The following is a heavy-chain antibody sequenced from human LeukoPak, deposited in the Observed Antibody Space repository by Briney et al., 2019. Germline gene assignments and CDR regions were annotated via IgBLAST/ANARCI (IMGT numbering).Heavy chain of an antibody. CDR2: ISASGGST. V-gene: IGHV3-23*01. J-gene: IGHJ4*02. CDR1: GFTFSSFA. CDR3: ARDFNYYDSRAADY. D-gene: IGHD3-22*01. Sequence: GRSLRLSCAASGFTFSSFATSWVRQAPGKGLEWVSGISASGGSTYYADSVKGRFTISRDNAKNSLYLQMNSLRAEDTAVYYCARDFNYYDSRAADYWGQGTLVTVCS.